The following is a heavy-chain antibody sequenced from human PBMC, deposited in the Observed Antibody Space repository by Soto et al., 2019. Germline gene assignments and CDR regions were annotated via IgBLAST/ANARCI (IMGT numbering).Heavy chain of an antibody. Sequence: SDTLSLTCTVSGGSISSYYWSWIRQPPGKGLEWIGYIYYSGSTNYNPSLKSRVTISVDTSKNQFSLKLSSVTAADTAVYYCARAHEKYYYDSSGYKTYYYYGMDVWGQGTTVTVSS. CDR1: GGSISSYY. CDR2: IYYSGST. CDR3: ARAHEKYYYDSSGYKTYYYYGMDV. V-gene: IGHV4-59*01. J-gene: IGHJ6*02. D-gene: IGHD3-22*01.